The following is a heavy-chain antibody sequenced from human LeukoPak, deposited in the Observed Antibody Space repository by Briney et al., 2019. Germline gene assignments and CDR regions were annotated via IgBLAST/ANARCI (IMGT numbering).Heavy chain of an antibody. Sequence: GSLRLSCAASGFTFSSYEMNWVRQAPGKGLEWVSSISSSSSYIYYADSVKGRFTISRDNAKNSLYLQMNSLRAEDTAVYYCARSLLSSGWDPVGLRGAYWGQGTLVTVSS. V-gene: IGHV3-21*01. J-gene: IGHJ4*02. D-gene: IGHD6-19*01. CDR3: ARSLLSSGWDPVGLRGAY. CDR1: GFTFSSYE. CDR2: ISSSSSYI.